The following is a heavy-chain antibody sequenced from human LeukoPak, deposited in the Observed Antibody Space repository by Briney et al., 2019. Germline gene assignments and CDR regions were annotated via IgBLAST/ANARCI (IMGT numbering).Heavy chain of an antibody. D-gene: IGHD6-19*01. CDR1: GFTFSSYG. V-gene: IGHV3-23*01. J-gene: IGHJ4*02. CDR2: ITGSGGRT. Sequence: GGSLRLSCEASGFTFSSYGMSWVRQAPGKGLEWVSGITGSGGRTYYADSVKGRFTISRDNSKNTLYLQMKSLRAEDTAIYYCAKDEGSGWYYFDYWGQGTLVTVSS. CDR3: AKDEGSGWYYFDY.